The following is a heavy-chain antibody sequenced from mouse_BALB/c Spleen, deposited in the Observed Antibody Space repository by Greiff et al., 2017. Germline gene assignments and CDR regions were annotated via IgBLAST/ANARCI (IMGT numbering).Heavy chain of an antibody. CDR1: GFTFSSYA. CDR2: ISSGGSYT. CDR3: ARDNFYFDY. D-gene: IGHD1-3*01. Sequence: EVQLVESGGGLVKPGGSLKLSCAASGFTFSSYAMSWVRQSPEKRLEWVAEISSGGSYTYYPDTVTGRFTISRDNAKNTLYLEMSSLRSEDTAMYYCARDNFYFDYWGQGTTLTVSS. J-gene: IGHJ2*01. V-gene: IGHV5-9-4*01.